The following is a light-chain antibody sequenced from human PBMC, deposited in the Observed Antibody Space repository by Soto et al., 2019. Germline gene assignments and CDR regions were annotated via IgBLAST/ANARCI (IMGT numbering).Light chain of an antibody. J-gene: IGKJ2*01. Sequence: EIVLTQSPGTLSLSPGERATFSCRASQSVSNSSLAWYHQKPGQAPRLLLFAASRRATGIPDTFSGSWSGTDFTLTISRLEPEDFAVYYCQVYGNSPMYTFGQGTRLEIK. CDR3: QVYGNSPMYT. CDR1: QSVSNSS. CDR2: AAS. V-gene: IGKV3-20*01.